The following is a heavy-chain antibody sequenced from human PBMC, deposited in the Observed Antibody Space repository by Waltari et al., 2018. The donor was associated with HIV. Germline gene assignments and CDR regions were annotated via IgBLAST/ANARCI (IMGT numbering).Heavy chain of an antibody. V-gene: IGHV3-7*01. D-gene: IGHD6-13*01. J-gene: IGHJ4*02. CDR2: IKEDGSEI. CDR3: ARRQQLTD. Sequence: EVRLVESGGGLVEPGGSLRLSCAASGLTFSSSWTTWVRQAPGKGLEGVANIKEDGSEIHYVDSVKGRFTISRDNAKNSLYLQMNSLRAEDTAVYYCARRQQLTDWGQGTLVTVSS. CDR1: GLTFSSSW.